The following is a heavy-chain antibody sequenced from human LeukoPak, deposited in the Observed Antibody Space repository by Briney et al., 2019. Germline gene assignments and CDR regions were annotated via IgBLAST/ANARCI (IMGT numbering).Heavy chain of an antibody. D-gene: IGHD3-10*01. J-gene: IGHJ3*02. CDR1: GFTFSSYA. V-gene: IGHV3-64D*06. CDR3: VKAGQWFGELSAFDI. Sequence: GGSLRLSCSASGFTFSSYAMHWVRQAPGKGLEYVSAISSNGGSTYYADSVKGGFTISRDNSKNTLYLQMSSLRAEDTAVYYCVKAGQWFGELSAFDIWGQGTMVTVSS. CDR2: ISSNGGST.